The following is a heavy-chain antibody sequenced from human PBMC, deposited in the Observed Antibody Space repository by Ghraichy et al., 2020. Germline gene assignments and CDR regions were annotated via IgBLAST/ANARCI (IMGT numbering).Heavy chain of an antibody. Sequence: SQTLSLTCTVSGGSISSGGYYWSWIRQHPGKGLEWIGYIYYSGSTYYNPSLKSRVTISVDTSKNQFSLKLSSVTAADTAVYYCARDRWEYQLLFGWFDPWGQGTLVTVSS. J-gene: IGHJ5*02. CDR2: IYYSGST. CDR1: GGSISSGGYY. CDR3: ARDRWEYQLLFGWFDP. D-gene: IGHD2-2*01. V-gene: IGHV4-31*02.